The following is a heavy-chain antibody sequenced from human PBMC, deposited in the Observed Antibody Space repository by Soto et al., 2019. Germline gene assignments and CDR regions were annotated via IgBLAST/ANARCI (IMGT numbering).Heavy chain of an antibody. CDR3: AKNPGYYYDSTGYHFDY. CDR1: EFTFSNYA. D-gene: IGHD3-22*01. V-gene: IGHV3-23*01. Sequence: PGGSLRLSCAASEFTFSNYAMSWVRQAPGKGLEWVSAISYGGGTTYYADSVKGRFTISKDNSKNTLYLQMNSLRAVDTAVYYCAKNPGYYYDSTGYHFDYWGQGT. J-gene: IGHJ4*02. CDR2: ISYGGGTT.